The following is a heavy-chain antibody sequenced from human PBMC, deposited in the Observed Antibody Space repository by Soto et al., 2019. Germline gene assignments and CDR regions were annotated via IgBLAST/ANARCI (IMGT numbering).Heavy chain of an antibody. Sequence: ASVKVSCKASGYTFTSYGISWVRQAPGQGLEWIGWLSAYNGNTNYAQTLQGRVTMTPATSTSTAYIELRSLRSDDPVVYYRARGPRGAVLVSAPDYWGQGTLGTVSS. J-gene: IGHJ4*02. CDR2: LSAYNGNT. V-gene: IGHV1-18*01. D-gene: IGHD2-2*01. CDR1: GYTFTSYG. CDR3: ARGPRGAVLVSAPDY.